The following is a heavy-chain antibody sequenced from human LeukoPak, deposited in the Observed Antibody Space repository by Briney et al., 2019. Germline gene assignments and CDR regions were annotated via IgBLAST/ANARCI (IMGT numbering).Heavy chain of an antibody. D-gene: IGHD3-10*01. CDR1: GGSISSYY. CDR2: IYYSGST. CDR3: ARRVLWFGDSFGLGPGAYYFDY. Sequence: SETLSPSPTVSGGSISSYYCSWIRQPPGKGLEWIGYIYYSGSTNYNPSLKSRVTISVDTSKNQFSLKLSSVTAADTAVYYCARRVLWFGDSFGLGPGAYYFDYWGDGNLVTVSS. V-gene: IGHV4-59*01. J-gene: IGHJ4*01.